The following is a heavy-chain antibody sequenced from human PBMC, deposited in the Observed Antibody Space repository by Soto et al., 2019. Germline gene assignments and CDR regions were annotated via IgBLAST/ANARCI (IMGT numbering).Heavy chain of an antibody. V-gene: IGHV1-8*01. Sequence: GASVKVSCKASGYTFASYDINWVRQATRQGLEWMGWMNPNSGNTGYAQKFQGRVTMTRNTSISTAYMELSSLRSEDTAVYYCARGFASYSSGWKNWFDPWGQGTLVTVS. CDR3: ARGFASYSSGWKNWFDP. J-gene: IGHJ5*02. D-gene: IGHD6-19*01. CDR1: GYTFASYD. CDR2: MNPNSGNT.